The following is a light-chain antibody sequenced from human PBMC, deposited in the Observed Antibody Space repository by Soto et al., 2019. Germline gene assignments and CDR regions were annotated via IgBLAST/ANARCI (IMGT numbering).Light chain of an antibody. V-gene: IGKV3-15*01. J-gene: IGKJ1*01. CDR1: QSISRN. Sequence: EIVMTQSPATLSVSPGERATLSCRASQSISRNLAWYQQKPGQAPRLLIYGASTRATGIPARFSGSGSGTEFTLTISSLQSEDFATYYCQQYYSFPSFGQGTKVEIK. CDR3: QQYYSFPS. CDR2: GAS.